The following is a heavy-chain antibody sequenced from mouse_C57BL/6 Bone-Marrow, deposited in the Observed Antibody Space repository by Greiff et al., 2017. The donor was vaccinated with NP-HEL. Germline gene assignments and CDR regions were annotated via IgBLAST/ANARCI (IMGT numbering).Heavy chain of an antibody. J-gene: IGHJ2*01. CDR1: GYAFSSSW. V-gene: IGHV1-82*01. D-gene: IGHD1-1*01. CDR3: TTYYYGSKGYYFDY. CDR2: IYPGDGDT. Sequence: QVQLKESGPELVKPGASVKISCKASGYAFSSSWMNWVKQRPGKGLEWIGRIYPGDGDTNYNGKFKGKATLTADKSSSTAYMQLSSLTSEDTAVYYCTTYYYGSKGYYFDYWGQGTTLTVSS.